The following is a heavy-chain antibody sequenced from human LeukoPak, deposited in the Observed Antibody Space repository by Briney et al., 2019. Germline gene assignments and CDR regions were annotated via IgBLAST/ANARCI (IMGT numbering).Heavy chain of an antibody. V-gene: IGHV1-18*01. CDR1: GYTFTSYG. CDR2: ISAYNGNT. J-gene: IGHJ5*02. D-gene: IGHD2-21*02. Sequence: GASVKVSCKASGYTFTSYGITWGRQAPGQGLEWMGWISAYNGNTNYAQKLQGRVTMTTDTSTSTADMELRSLGTDDTAVYYCARRSVTCPDHWGQGTLVTVSS. CDR3: ARRSVTCPDH.